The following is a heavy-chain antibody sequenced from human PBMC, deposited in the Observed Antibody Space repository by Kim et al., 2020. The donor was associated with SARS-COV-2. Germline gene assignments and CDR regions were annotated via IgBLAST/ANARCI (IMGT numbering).Heavy chain of an antibody. V-gene: IGHV4-39*01. Sequence: SETLSLTCTLSASSIRSSTYFCGWIRQPPGKGPEGIGSIYETGTTYYNPSLKSRVTISVDTSKNQFSLKLSSVTATDTAVYYCARPMEPLVRGPLYYWGQGSLVTVSS. CDR1: ASSIRSSTYF. CDR3: ARPMEPLVRGPLYY. CDR2: IYETGTT. J-gene: IGHJ4*02. D-gene: IGHD6-13*01.